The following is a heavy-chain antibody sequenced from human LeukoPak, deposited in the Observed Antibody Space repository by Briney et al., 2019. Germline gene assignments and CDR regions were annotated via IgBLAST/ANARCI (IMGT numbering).Heavy chain of an antibody. Sequence: GGSLRLSCAASGFTFSKNAMHWVRQAPGKGLEWVAVISVDGRDLYHADSVKGRFIISRDNSKNTLYLQMTSLRADDTAVYYCARDKSAAADYYFDFWGQGTLVTVSS. CDR3: ARDKSAAADYYFDF. J-gene: IGHJ4*02. D-gene: IGHD3-10*01. CDR2: ISVDGRDL. V-gene: IGHV3-30*04. CDR1: GFTFSKNA.